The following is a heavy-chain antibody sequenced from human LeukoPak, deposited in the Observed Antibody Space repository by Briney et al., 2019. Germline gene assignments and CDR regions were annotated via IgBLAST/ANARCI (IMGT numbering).Heavy chain of an antibody. CDR3: ARTTVTKFDAFDY. J-gene: IGHJ4*02. V-gene: IGHV4-34*01. CDR1: GGSFSGYY. Sequence: PSETLSLTCAVYGGSFSGYYWSWIRQPPGKGLEWIGEINHSGSTNYNPSLKSRVTISVDTSKNQFSLKLSSVTAADTAVYYCARTTVTKFDAFDYSGQGTLVTVSP. D-gene: IGHD4-17*01. CDR2: INHSGST.